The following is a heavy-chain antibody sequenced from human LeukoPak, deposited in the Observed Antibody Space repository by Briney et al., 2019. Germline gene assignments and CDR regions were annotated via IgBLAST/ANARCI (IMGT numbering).Heavy chain of an antibody. D-gene: IGHD6-13*01. CDR2: IKQDGSEK. V-gene: IGHV3-7*01. CDR3: ARTSDGYSSSWYYFDY. CDR1: GFTFSSYW. J-gene: IGHJ4*02. Sequence: GGSLRLPCAASGFTFSSYWMSWVRQAPGKGLEWVANIKQDGSEKYYVDSVKGRFTISRDNAKNSLYLQMNSLRAEDTAVYYCARTSDGYSSSWYYFDYWGQGTLVTVSS.